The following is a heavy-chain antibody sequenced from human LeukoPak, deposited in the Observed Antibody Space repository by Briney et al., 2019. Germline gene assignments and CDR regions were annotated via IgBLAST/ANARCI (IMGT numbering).Heavy chain of an antibody. CDR3: ARGGCSSTSCYSGPFDY. J-gene: IGHJ4*02. V-gene: IGHV4-4*07. D-gene: IGHD2-2*01. CDR2: IYTSGST. CDR1: GCSISSYY. Sequence: SETLSLTCTVSGCSISSYYWSWIRQPAGKGLEWIGRIYTSGSTNYNPSLKSRVTMSVDTSKNQFSLKLSSVTAADTAVYYCARGGCSSTSCYSGPFDYWGQGTPVTVSS.